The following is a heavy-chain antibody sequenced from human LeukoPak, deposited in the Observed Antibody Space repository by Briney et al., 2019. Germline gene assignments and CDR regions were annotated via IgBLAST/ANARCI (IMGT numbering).Heavy chain of an antibody. Sequence: SETLSLTCAVYGGSFSGYYWSWIRQPPGKGLEWIGEINHSGSTNYNPSLKSRVTISVDTSKNQFPLKLSSVTAADTAVYYCARLRETMVRGVPTYYYYYYMDVWGKGTTVTVSS. CDR1: GGSFSGYY. V-gene: IGHV4-34*01. J-gene: IGHJ6*03. CDR2: INHSGST. D-gene: IGHD3-10*01. CDR3: ARLRETMVRGVPTYYYYYYMDV.